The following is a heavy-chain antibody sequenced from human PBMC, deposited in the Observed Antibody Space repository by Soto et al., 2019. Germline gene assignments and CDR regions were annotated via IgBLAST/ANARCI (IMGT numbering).Heavy chain of an antibody. CDR3: ARQAIAAAGEGAVGMDV. D-gene: IGHD6-13*01. Sequence: QVQLVESGGGVVQPGRSLRLSCAASGFTFSSYGMHWVRQAPGKGLEWGAVIWYDGGNKYYADSVKGRFTISRDNSKNPLYLQMNSLRAEDTAVYYCARQAIAAAGEGAVGMDVWGQGTTVTVSS. J-gene: IGHJ6*02. V-gene: IGHV3-33*01. CDR1: GFTFSSYG. CDR2: IWYDGGNK.